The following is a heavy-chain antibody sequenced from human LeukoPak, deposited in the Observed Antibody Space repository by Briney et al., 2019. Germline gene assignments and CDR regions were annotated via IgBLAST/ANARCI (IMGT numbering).Heavy chain of an antibody. CDR1: GFAFSNYW. D-gene: IGHD6-19*01. CDR2: ISSDGSST. CDR3: GEYGVPGRRGIDY. Sequence: PGGSLRLSCAASGFAFSNYWMHWVRQAPGKGLVWVSTISSDGSSTFYADSVKGRFTFSRDNAKDTLYLQMNSLRAEDTAVYYCGEYGVPGRRGIDYWGQGTLVTVSS. J-gene: IGHJ4*02. V-gene: IGHV3-74*01.